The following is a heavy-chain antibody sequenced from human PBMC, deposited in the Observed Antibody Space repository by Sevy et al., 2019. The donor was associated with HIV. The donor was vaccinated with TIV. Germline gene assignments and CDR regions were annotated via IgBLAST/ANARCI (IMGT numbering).Heavy chain of an antibody. CDR1: GFTFSSYS. V-gene: IGHV3-21*01. J-gene: IGHJ5*02. D-gene: IGHD6-13*01. CDR3: ARDSLSSSWYGVLDP. Sequence: GGSLRLSCAASGFTFSSYSMNWVRQAPGKGLEWVSSISSSSSYIYYADSVKGRFTISRVNAKNSLYLQMNSLRAEDTAVYYCARDSLSSSWYGVLDPWGQGTLVTVSS. CDR2: ISSSSSYI.